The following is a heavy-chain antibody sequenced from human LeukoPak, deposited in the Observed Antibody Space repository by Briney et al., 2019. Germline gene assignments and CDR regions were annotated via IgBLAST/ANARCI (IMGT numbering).Heavy chain of an antibody. CDR1: GYTFTGYY. J-gene: IGHJ4*02. Sequence: ASVKVSCKASGYTFTGYYMHWVRQAPGQGLEWMGWINPNSGGTNYAQKFQGRVTMTRGTSISTAYMELSRLTSDDTAVYYCARGWTLITFGRGGDYFDYWGQGTLVTVSS. CDR2: INPNSGGT. CDR3: ARGWTLITFGRGGDYFDY. D-gene: IGHD3-16*01. V-gene: IGHV1-2*02.